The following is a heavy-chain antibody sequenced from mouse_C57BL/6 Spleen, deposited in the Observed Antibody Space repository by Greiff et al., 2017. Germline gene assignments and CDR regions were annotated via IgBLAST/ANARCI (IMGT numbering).Heavy chain of an antibody. CDR2: IYPGDGDT. Sequence: LVESGPELVKPGASVKISCKASGYAFSSSWMNWVKQRPGKGLEWIGRIYPGDGDTNYNGKFKGKATLTADKSSSTAYMQLSSLTSEDSAVYFCARGRIYYGSSYAMDYWGQGTSVTVSS. CDR3: ARGRIYYGSSYAMDY. J-gene: IGHJ4*01. CDR1: GYAFSSSW. D-gene: IGHD1-1*01. V-gene: IGHV1-82*01.